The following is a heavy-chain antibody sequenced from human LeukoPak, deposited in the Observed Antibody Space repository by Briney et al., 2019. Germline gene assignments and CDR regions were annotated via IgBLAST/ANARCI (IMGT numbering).Heavy chain of an antibody. CDR1: GGSISSGSYY. V-gene: IGHV4-61*02. Sequence: SETLSLTCTVSGGSISSGSYYWSWIRQRAGKVLEWIGRIYTSGSTNYNPSLKSRVTISVDTSKNQFSLKLSSVTAADTAVYYCARGWGSGYWFDPWGQGTLVTVSS. D-gene: IGHD6-19*01. CDR3: ARGWGSGYWFDP. CDR2: IYTSGST. J-gene: IGHJ5*02.